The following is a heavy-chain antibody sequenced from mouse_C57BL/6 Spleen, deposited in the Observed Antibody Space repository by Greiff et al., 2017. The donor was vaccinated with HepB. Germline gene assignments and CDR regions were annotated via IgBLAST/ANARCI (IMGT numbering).Heavy chain of an antibody. V-gene: IGHV1-26*01. J-gene: IGHJ3*01. D-gene: IGHD2-3*01. CDR2: INPNNGGT. CDR3: ARAGWLGAWFAY. CDR1: GYTFTDYY. Sequence: EVQLQQSGPELVKPGASVKISCKASGYTFTDYYMNWVKQSHGKSLEWIGDINPNNGGTSYNQKFKGKATLTVDKSSSPAYMELRSLTSEDSAVYYCARAGWLGAWFAYWGQGTLVTVSA.